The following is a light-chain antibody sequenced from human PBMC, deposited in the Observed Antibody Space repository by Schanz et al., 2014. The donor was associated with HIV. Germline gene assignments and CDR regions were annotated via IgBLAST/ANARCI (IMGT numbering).Light chain of an antibody. Sequence: EIVLTQSPGTLSLSAGERATLSCRASQSVNSNYFAWYQQKPGQTPRLLIYGASSRATGIPDRFSGGGSGTEFTLTISSLQSEDFAVYYCQQYYSAPYTFGQGTKLEIK. CDR3: QQYYSAPYT. J-gene: IGKJ2*01. V-gene: IGKV3-20*01. CDR2: GAS. CDR1: QSVNSNY.